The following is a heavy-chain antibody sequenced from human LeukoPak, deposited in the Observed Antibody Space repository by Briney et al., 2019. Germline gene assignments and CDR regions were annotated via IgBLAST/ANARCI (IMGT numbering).Heavy chain of an antibody. J-gene: IGHJ4*02. V-gene: IGHV3-48*03. CDR1: GFTFSSYD. CDR3: ATDGTPLRVGEVLFDN. Sequence: GGSLRLSCAASGFTFSSYDMNWVRQAPGRELEWISYISYISDSGTTIYYADSVKGRFTISRDDAKNSVYLQMNSLRDEDTAVYYCATDGTPLRVGEVLFDNWGQGTLVTVSS. CDR2: ISDSGTTI. D-gene: IGHD3-10*01.